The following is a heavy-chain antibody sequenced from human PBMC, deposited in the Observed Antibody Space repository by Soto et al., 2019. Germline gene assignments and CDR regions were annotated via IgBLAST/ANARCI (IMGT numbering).Heavy chain of an antibody. CDR2: IYHSGST. D-gene: IGHD4-17*01. CDR1: GGSISSGDYY. J-gene: IGHJ4*02. V-gene: IGHV4-30-2*01. Sequence: PSETLSLTCTVSGGSISSGDYYWSWIRQHPGKGLEWIGYIYHSGSTYYNPSLKSRVTISVDRSTNQFSLKLSSVTAADTAVYYCARGMTTVTTYDYWGQGTLVTVSS. CDR3: ARGMTTVTTYDY.